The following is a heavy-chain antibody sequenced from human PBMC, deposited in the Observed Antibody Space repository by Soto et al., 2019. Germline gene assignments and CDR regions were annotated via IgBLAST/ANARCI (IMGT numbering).Heavy chain of an antibody. CDR2: IYYSGST. CDR3: ARVTTEVGDHYYYYYGMDV. Sequence: PSETLSLTCTVSGGSISNGGYYWSWIRQHPGKGLEWIGYIYYSGSTYYNPSLKSRVTISVDTSKNQFSLKLSSVTAADTAVYYCARVTTEVGDHYYYYYGMDVWGQGTTVTVSS. D-gene: IGHD4-17*01. V-gene: IGHV4-31*03. J-gene: IGHJ6*02. CDR1: GGSISNGGYY.